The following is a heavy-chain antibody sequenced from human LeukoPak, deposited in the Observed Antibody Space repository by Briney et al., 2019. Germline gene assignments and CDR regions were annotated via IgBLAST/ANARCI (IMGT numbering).Heavy chain of an antibody. Sequence: GGSLRLSCAVSGFTFNSYPMHWVRQAPGKGLKWVAVIWYDGSNKYYPDSVKGRFTVSRDDSKNTLCLQMDSLRAGDTAVYYCARGSTGQYYYYYYMDVWGKGTTVTVSS. CDR1: GFTFNSYP. CDR3: ARGSTGQYYYYYYMDV. D-gene: IGHD1-1*01. V-gene: IGHV3-33*01. J-gene: IGHJ6*03. CDR2: IWYDGSNK.